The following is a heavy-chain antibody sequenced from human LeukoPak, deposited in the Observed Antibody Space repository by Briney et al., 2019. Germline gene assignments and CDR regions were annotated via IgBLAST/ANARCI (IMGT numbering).Heavy chain of an antibody. D-gene: IGHD3/OR15-3a*01. CDR3: ARGTDRSPYNWFDP. CDR2: IYYSGTT. CDR1: GGSISSGSYY. V-gene: IGHV4-39*01. Sequence: SETLSLTCAVSGGSISSGSYYWGWIRQPPGKGLEWIGSIYYSGTTYYNPSLKSRVTISVDTSKNQFSLRLSSVTAADTTVYYCARGTDRSPYNWFDPWGQGTLVTVSS. J-gene: IGHJ5*02.